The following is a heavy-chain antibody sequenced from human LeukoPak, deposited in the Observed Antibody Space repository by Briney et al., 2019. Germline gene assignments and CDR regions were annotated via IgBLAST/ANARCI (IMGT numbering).Heavy chain of an antibody. J-gene: IGHJ4*02. D-gene: IGHD3-22*01. V-gene: IGHV3-30-3*01. CDR2: ISYDGSNK. CDR3: ARGEKNYDSSGYLGQWDFDY. CDR1: GFTFSSYA. Sequence: PGGSLRLSCAASGFTFSSYAMHWVRQAPGKGLEWVAVISYDGSNKYYADSVKGRFTISRDNSKNTLHLQMNSLRAEDTAVYYWARGEKNYDSSGYLGQWDFDYWGQGPLVTVSS.